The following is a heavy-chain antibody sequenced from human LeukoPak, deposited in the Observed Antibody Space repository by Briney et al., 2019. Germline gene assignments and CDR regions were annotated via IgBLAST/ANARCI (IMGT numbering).Heavy chain of an antibody. Sequence: GGSLRLSCAASRFTFSNYWMAWVRQAPGKGLEWVANIKQDGSKKSYVDSVKGRFTISGGNAKNSLYLQMNSLRAEDTAIYYCTRVGYIDEGIDYWGQGTLVTVSS. D-gene: IGHD5-24*01. CDR3: TRVGYIDEGIDY. J-gene: IGHJ4*02. CDR1: RFTFSNYW. V-gene: IGHV3-7*04. CDR2: IKQDGSKK.